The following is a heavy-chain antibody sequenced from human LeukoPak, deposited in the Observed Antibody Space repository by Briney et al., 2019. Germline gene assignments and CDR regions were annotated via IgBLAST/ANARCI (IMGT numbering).Heavy chain of an antibody. CDR2: ISWNSGSI. J-gene: IGHJ4*02. Sequence: PGRPLRLSCAASGFTFDDYAMHWVRQAPGKGLEWVSGISWNSGSIGYADSVKGRFTISRDNAKNSLYLQMNSLRAEDTALYYCAKDAGSAGMAAAGADFWGQGTLVTVSS. CDR1: GFTFDDYA. CDR3: AKDAGSAGMAAAGADF. D-gene: IGHD6-13*01. V-gene: IGHV3-9*01.